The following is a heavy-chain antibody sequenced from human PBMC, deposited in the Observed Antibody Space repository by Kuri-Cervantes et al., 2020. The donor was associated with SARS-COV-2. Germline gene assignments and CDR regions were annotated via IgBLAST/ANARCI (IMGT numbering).Heavy chain of an antibody. CDR2: INHSGST. CDR1: GGSFSGYY. Sequence: SETLSLTCAVYGGSFSGYYWSWIRQPPGKGLEWIGEINHSGSTNYNPSLKSRVTISVDTSKNQFSLKLSSVTAADTAVYYCARGDYSPRAFDIWGQGIMVTVSS. CDR3: ARGDYSPRAFDI. V-gene: IGHV4-34*01. J-gene: IGHJ3*02. D-gene: IGHD3-10*01.